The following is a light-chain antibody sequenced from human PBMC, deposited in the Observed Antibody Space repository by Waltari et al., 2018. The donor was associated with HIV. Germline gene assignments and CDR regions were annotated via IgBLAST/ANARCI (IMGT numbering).Light chain of an antibody. V-gene: IGLV2-8*01. CDR1: NSDIGTYAS. J-gene: IGLJ2*01. Sequence: QSALTQPPSASGSPGQSVTLSCTGTNSDIGTYASASLYQQPPGKAPKLVISEVTKRPSGVADRFSGSKSGNTAFLTVSGLQAEDEADYYCSSFANRDGFYVLFGGGTRLTVL. CDR2: EVT. CDR3: SSFANRDGFYVL.